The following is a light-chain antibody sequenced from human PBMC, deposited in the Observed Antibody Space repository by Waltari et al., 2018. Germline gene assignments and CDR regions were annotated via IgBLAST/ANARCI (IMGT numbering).Light chain of an antibody. Sequence: ETVLTQSPGTLSLSPGERATLSCRASQNVSGNYLGWFQQRRGQAPTLHIYEASSRATGVPDMFSGSGSGTDFTLTISRVEPEDFAVYYCHQYGNAPWAFGQGTKVEIK. V-gene: IGKV3-20*01. J-gene: IGKJ1*01. CDR3: HQYGNAPWA. CDR2: EAS. CDR1: QNVSGNY.